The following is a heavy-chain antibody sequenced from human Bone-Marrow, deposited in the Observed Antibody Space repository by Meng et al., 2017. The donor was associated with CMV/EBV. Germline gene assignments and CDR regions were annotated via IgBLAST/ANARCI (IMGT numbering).Heavy chain of an antibody. CDR2: ISGSGNTI. CDR1: GFTFTDSS. CDR3: ARDNPARRLKVYAKGVDS. Sequence: GESLKISCEVSGFTFTDSSMNWIRQAPGKGLEWISYISGSGNTIYDADSVKGRFTISRDNAKNSLYLQMTNLRAEDTAVYYCARDNPARRLKVYAKGVDSWGQGTLVTVSS. D-gene: IGHD2-8*01. J-gene: IGHJ4*02. V-gene: IGHV3-48*04.